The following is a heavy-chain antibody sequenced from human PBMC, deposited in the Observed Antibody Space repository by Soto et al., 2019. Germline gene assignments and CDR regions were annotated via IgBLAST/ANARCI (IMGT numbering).Heavy chain of an antibody. CDR1: GVSISSGGYY. CDR2: IYYSGST. V-gene: IGHV4-31*03. Sequence: SETLSLTCTVSGVSISSGGYYWSWIRQHPGKGLEWIGYIYYSGSTYYNPSLKSRVTISVDTSKNQFSLKLSSVTAADTAVYYCARLGYCTNGVCFKGKSNYYYYYGMDVWGQGTTVTVSS. J-gene: IGHJ6*02. D-gene: IGHD2-8*01. CDR3: ARLGYCTNGVCFKGKSNYYYYYGMDV.